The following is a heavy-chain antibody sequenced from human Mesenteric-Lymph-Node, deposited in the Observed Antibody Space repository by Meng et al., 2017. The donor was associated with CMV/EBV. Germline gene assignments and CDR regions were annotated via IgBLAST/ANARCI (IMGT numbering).Heavy chain of an antibody. CDR3: ARSCAESLDDCYYFDS. CDR1: GYTFTSYA. J-gene: IGHJ4*02. CDR2: ISASNGDT. Sequence: ASVKVSCKASGYTFTSYAISWMRQAPGQGLEWMGWISASNGDTNYAQKLQGRVTMTTDTSTSTAYLELRSLRSDDTAVYYCARSCAESLDDCYYFDSWGQGTLVTVSS. V-gene: IGHV1-18*01. D-gene: IGHD2-21*01.